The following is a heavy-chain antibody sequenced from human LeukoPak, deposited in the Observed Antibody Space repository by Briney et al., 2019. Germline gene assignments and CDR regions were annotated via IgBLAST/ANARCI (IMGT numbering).Heavy chain of an antibody. CDR1: GFTFSSYW. CDR2: INSDGSTI. J-gene: IGHJ4*02. V-gene: IGHV3-74*01. Sequence: PGGSLRLSCAASGFTFSSYWMSWVRQAPGKGLMWLSRINSDGSTIDYADSVKGRFTTSRDNAKNTLYLQMNSLRAEDTAVYYCARAGYYRFDYWGQGTLVTVSS. D-gene: IGHD3-10*01. CDR3: ARAGYYRFDY.